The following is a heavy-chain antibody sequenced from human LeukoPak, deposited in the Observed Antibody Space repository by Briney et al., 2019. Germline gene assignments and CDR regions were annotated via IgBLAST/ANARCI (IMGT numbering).Heavy chain of an antibody. CDR2: ISGSSSTI. V-gene: IGHV3-48*01. CDR3: ARGWWTSHYMDV. Sequence: GGSLRLSCAASGFTVSSNYMSWVRQAPGKRLEWVSYISGSSSTIYYADSVKGRFTISRDNAKNSLYLQMNSLRAEDTAVYYCARGWWTSHYMDVWGKGTTVTVSS. D-gene: IGHD2-15*01. J-gene: IGHJ6*03. CDR1: GFTVSSNY.